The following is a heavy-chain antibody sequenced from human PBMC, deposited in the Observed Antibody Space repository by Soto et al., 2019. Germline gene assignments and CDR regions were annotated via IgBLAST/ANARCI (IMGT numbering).Heavy chain of an antibody. CDR1: GGSFSGYY. J-gene: IGHJ4*02. Sequence: SETLSLTCAVYGGSFSGYYWSWIRQPPGKGLEWIGEINHSGSTNYNPSLKSRVTISVDTSKNQFSLKLSSVTAADTAVYYCARKAARPFDYWGQGTLVSVSS. CDR2: INHSGST. D-gene: IGHD6-6*01. V-gene: IGHV4-34*01. CDR3: ARKAARPFDY.